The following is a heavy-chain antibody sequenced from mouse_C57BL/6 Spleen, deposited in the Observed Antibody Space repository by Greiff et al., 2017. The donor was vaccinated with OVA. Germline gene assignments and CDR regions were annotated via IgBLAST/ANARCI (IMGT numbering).Heavy chain of an antibody. Sequence: DVQLVESGGGLVKPGGSLKLSCAASGFTFSDYGMHWVRQAPEKGLEWVAYISSGSSTIYYADTVKGRFTISRVNAKNTLFLQMTSLRSEDTAMYYCARWKDYDEEAGFDYWGQGTTLTVSS. V-gene: IGHV5-17*01. CDR3: ARWKDYDEEAGFDY. D-gene: IGHD2-4*01. CDR1: GFTFSDYG. J-gene: IGHJ2*01. CDR2: ISSGSSTI.